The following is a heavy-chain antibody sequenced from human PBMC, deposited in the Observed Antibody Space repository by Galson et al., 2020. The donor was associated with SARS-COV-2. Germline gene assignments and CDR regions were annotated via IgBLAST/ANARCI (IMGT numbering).Heavy chain of an antibody. D-gene: IGHD6-13*01. CDR1: GFTFSNYW. Sequence: WGSLRLSCAVSGFTFSNYWMSWVRQAPGKGLEWVANIKQDGSDKNYLDTVRGRFTISRDNAKNSVYLQMNSLRAEDTAVYFCRAADNGFDVWGQGTMVAVSS. J-gene: IGHJ3*01. CDR3: RAADNGFDV. V-gene: IGHV3-7*01. CDR2: IKQDGSDK.